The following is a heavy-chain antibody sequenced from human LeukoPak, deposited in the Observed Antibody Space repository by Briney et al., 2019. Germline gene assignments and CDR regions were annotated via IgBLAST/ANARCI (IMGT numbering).Heavy chain of an antibody. J-gene: IGHJ4*02. CDR3: ARAQFNYYDSSGYYYPLDY. Sequence: GGSLRLSCAASGFTFRSYWMHWVRQAPGKGLVWVSRINSDGSSTSYADSVKGRFTISRDNAKNTLYLQMNSLRAEDTAVYYCARAQFNYYDSSGYYYPLDYWGQGTLVTVSS. CDR2: INSDGSST. CDR1: GFTFRSYW. V-gene: IGHV3-74*01. D-gene: IGHD3-22*01.